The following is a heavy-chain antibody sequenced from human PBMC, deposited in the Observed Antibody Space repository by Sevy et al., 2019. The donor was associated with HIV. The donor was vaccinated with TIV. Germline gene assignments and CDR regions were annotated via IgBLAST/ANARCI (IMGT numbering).Heavy chain of an antibody. J-gene: IGHJ6*02. Sequence: WGSLRLSCAASGFTFSSYSMNWVRQAPGMGLEWVSYISSSSSTIYYAHSVKGRFTISRDNAKSSLYLQMNSLRAEDTAVYYCAGDSDYYDSSGYFGMDVWGQGTTVTVSS. CDR1: GFTFSSYS. CDR3: AGDSDYYDSSGYFGMDV. V-gene: IGHV3-48*01. D-gene: IGHD3-22*01. CDR2: ISSSSSTI.